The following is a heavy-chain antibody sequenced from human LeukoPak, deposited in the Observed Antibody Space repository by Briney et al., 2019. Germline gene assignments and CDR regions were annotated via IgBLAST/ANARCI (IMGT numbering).Heavy chain of an antibody. V-gene: IGHV1-24*01. CDR2: FDPEDGET. J-gene: IGHJ4*02. CDR1: GYTLTELS. D-gene: IGHD2-8*01. Sequence: GASVKVSCKVSGYTLTELSMHWVRQAPGKGLEWMGGFDPEDGETIYAQKFQGRVTMTEDTSTDTAYMELSSLRSEDTAVYYCAMSGYCTNGVCYYFDYWGQGTLVTVSS. CDR3: AMSGYCTNGVCYYFDY.